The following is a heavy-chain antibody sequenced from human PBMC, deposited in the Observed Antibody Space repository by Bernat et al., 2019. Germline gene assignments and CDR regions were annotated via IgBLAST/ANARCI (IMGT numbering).Heavy chain of an antibody. CDR3: AREGYSSSWGGVEYFQH. CDR1: GFIFDDYG. V-gene: IGHV3-20*04. CDR2: INWNGGST. J-gene: IGHJ1*01. D-gene: IGHD6-13*01. Sequence: EVQLVESGGGVVRPGGSLRLSCAASGFIFDDYGMSWVRQAPGKGLEWFSGINWNGGSTGYADSVKGRFTISRDNAKNSLDLQMNSLRAEDTAVYYCAREGYSSSWGGVEYFQHWGQGTLVTVSS.